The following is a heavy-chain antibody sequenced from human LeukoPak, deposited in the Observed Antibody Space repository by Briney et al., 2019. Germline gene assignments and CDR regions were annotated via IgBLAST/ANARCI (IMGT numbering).Heavy chain of an antibody. V-gene: IGHV3-43*02. CDR2: ISGDGGST. CDR3: AISYYDSSGYLYFQH. J-gene: IGHJ1*01. Sequence: GSLRLSCAASGFTFDDYAMHWVRQAPGKGLEWVSLISGDGGSTYYADSVKGRFTISRDNSKNSLYLQINSLRTEDTALYYCAISYYDSSGYLYFQHWGQGTLVTVSS. D-gene: IGHD3-22*01. CDR1: GFTFDDYA.